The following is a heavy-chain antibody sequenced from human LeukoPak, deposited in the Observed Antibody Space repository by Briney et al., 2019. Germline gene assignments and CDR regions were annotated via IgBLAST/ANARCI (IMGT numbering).Heavy chain of an antibody. V-gene: IGHV3-30*02. J-gene: IGHJ4*02. D-gene: IGHD2-2*01. CDR3: AKSTGYCSSTSCFAKYYFDY. CDR1: GFTFSSYG. Sequence: GGSLRLSCAASGFTFSSYGMHWVRQAPGKWLEWVAFIRYDGSNKYYADSVKGRFTISRDNSKNTLYLQMNSLRAEDTAVYYCAKSTGYCSSTSCFAKYYFDYWGQGTLVTVSS. CDR2: IRYDGSNK.